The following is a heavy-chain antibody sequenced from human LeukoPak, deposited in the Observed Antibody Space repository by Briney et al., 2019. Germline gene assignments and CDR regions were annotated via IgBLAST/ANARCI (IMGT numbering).Heavy chain of an antibody. J-gene: IGHJ4*02. CDR3: ARADDPIFGVVVIDF. Sequence: SETLSLTCTVSGGSISPYYWSWIRQSPGKGPHWIGYIYSSTGSTSYNPSLKSRVTISLDTSKKQFSLKLTSVTAADTAVYYCARADDPIFGVVVIDFWGQGTLVTVSS. V-gene: IGHV4-59*01. D-gene: IGHD3-3*01. CDR2: IYSSTGST. CDR1: GGSISPYY.